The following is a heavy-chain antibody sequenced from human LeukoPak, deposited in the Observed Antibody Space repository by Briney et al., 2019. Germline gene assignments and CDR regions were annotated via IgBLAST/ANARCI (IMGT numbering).Heavy chain of an antibody. J-gene: IGHJ3*02. CDR2: IYSGGST. V-gene: IGHV3-53*01. Sequence: GGSLRLSSAASGFTLSSNYMSWVRQAPGKGLEWVSVIYSGGSTYYAGTVKGPFTISRDNSKNTLYLQMNSLRAEDTAVYYCARDDGATEAFDIWGQGTMVTVSS. CDR1: GFTLSSNY. D-gene: IGHD1-26*01. CDR3: ARDDGATEAFDI.